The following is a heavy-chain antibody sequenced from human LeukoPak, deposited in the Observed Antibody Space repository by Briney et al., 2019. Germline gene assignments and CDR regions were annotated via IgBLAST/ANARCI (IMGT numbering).Heavy chain of an antibody. D-gene: IGHD6-19*01. J-gene: IGHJ4*02. Sequence: GRSLRLSCAASGFTFNSYGMHWVRQAPGKGLEWVSSISSSSYIYYADSVKGRFTISRDNAKNSLCLQMNSLRAEDTAVYYCARDRSDRLAVAGTSAFDYWGQGTLVTVSS. CDR2: ISSSSYI. CDR3: ARDRSDRLAVAGTSAFDY. V-gene: IGHV3-21*01. CDR1: GFTFNSYG.